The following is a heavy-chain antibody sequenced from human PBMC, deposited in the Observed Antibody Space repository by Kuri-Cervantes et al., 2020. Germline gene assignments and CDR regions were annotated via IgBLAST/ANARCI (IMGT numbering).Heavy chain of an antibody. CDR1: GFTFRDYY. J-gene: IGHJ4*02. D-gene: IGHD2-15*01. CDR3: VGSAVVAEHY. V-gene: IGHV3-11*01. CDR2: ISNADNTM. Sequence: GGSLRLSCAASGFTFRDYYMGWIRQAPGEGLQWVSYISNADNTMYYADSVRGRFTISRDNTRNSLYPQMNSLRAEDTAVYYCVGSAVVAEHYWGQGTLVTVSS.